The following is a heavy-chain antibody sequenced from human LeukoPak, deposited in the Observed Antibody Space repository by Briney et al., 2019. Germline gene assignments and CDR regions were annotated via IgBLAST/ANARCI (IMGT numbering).Heavy chain of an antibody. CDR1: GFTFSSYG. CDR2: ISGSGGST. V-gene: IGHV3-23*01. J-gene: IGHJ4*02. D-gene: IGHD3-22*01. CDR3: ARGGKWDNYYDSSGEFDY. Sequence: GGSLRLSCAASGFTFSSYGMSWVRQAPGKGLEWVSAISGSGGSTYYADSVKGRFTLSRDNSKNTLYLQMNSLRAEDTAVYYCARGGKWDNYYDSSGEFDYWGQGALVTVSS.